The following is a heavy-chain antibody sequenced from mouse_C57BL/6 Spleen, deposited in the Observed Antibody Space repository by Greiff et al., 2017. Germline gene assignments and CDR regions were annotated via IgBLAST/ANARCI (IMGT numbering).Heavy chain of an antibody. Sequence: VQLQQPGAELVKPGASVKMSCKASGYTFTSYWITWVKQRPGQGLEWIGDIYPGSGSTNYNEKFKSKATLTVDTSSSTAYMQLSSLTSEDSAVYYCAREALVTTGFAYWGQGTLVTVSA. D-gene: IGHD2-12*01. J-gene: IGHJ3*01. V-gene: IGHV1-55*01. CDR2: IYPGSGST. CDR1: GYTFTSYW. CDR3: AREALVTTGFAY.